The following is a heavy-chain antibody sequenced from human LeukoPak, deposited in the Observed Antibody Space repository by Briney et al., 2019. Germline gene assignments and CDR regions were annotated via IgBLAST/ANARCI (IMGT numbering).Heavy chain of an antibody. CDR2: INHSGST. V-gene: IGHV4-34*01. Sequence: SETLSLTCAVYGGSLSGYYWSWIRQPPGKGLEWIGEINHSGSTNYNPSLKSRVTISVDTSKNQFSLKLSSVTAADTAVYYCARHSLDYDYVWGSYRYTNWFDPWGQGTLVTVSS. CDR1: GGSLSGYY. D-gene: IGHD3-16*02. J-gene: IGHJ5*02. CDR3: ARHSLDYDYVWGSYRYTNWFDP.